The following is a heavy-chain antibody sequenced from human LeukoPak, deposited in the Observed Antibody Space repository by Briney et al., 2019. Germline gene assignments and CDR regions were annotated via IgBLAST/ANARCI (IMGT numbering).Heavy chain of an antibody. CDR3: AGAPSGYSPGY. D-gene: IGHD3-3*01. Sequence: PSETLSLTCTVSGGSISSSSYYWGWIRQPPGKGLEWIGSIYYSGSTYYNPSLKSRVTISVDTSKNQFSLKLSSVTAADTAVYYCAGAPSGYSPGYWGQGTLVTVSS. CDR1: GGSISSSSYY. J-gene: IGHJ4*02. CDR2: IYYSGST. V-gene: IGHV4-39*01.